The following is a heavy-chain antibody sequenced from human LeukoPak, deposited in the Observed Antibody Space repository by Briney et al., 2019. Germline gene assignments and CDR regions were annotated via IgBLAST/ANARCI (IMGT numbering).Heavy chain of an antibody. CDR3: AKVYSSGWYWVDY. D-gene: IGHD6-19*01. CDR2: ISGSGGST. V-gene: IGHV3-23*01. CDR1: GFTFSSSV. Sequence: PGGSLRLSCTASGFTFSSSVMSWVRQAPGKGLEWVSGISGSGGSTFYADSVKGRFTTSRDNSKNTLYLQMSSLRAEDTALYYCAKVYSSGWYWVDYWGQGTLLTVSS. J-gene: IGHJ4*02.